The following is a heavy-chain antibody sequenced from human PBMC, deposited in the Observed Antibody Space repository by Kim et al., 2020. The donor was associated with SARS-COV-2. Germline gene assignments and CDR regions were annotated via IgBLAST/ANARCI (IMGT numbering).Heavy chain of an antibody. Sequence: SETLSLTCAVYGGSFSGYYWSWIRQPPGKGLEWIGEINHSGSTNYNPSLKSRVTISVDTSKNQFSLKLSSVTAADTAVYYCAREWHYGMDVWGQGTTVTVSS. CDR2: INHSGST. D-gene: IGHD5-12*01. J-gene: IGHJ6*02. CDR3: AREWHYGMDV. CDR1: GGSFSGYY. V-gene: IGHV4-34*01.